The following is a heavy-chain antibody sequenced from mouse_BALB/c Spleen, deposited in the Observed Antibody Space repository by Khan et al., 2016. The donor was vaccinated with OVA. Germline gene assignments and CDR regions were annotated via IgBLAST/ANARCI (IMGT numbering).Heavy chain of an antibody. J-gene: IGHJ2*01. V-gene: IGHV1S132*01. Sequence: QVQLQQSGAELVRPGASVKLSCKTSGYIFTNYWIHWVKQRPGQGLEWIARIFPGTDNTYYSEKLTDRVTLTTAKSSSTAYMQLSSLKSEDSAFYFCAREEALYYFEYWGQGTTLTVSS. D-gene: IGHD3-2*02. CDR1: GYIFTNYW. CDR2: IFPGTDNT. CDR3: AREEALYYFEY.